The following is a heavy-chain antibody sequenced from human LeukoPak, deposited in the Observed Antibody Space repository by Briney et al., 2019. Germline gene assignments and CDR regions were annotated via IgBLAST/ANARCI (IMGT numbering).Heavy chain of an antibody. V-gene: IGHV1-8*01. CDR1: GYTFTSYD. CDR3: ARGQYSYGRVGNYMDV. J-gene: IGHJ6*03. D-gene: IGHD5-18*01. Sequence: GASVTVSCKASGYTFTSYDINWVRQATGQGLEWMGWMNPNSGNTGYAQKFQGRVTMTRNTSISTAYMELSSLRSEDTAVYYCARGQYSYGRVGNYMDVWGKGTTVTISS. CDR2: MNPNSGNT.